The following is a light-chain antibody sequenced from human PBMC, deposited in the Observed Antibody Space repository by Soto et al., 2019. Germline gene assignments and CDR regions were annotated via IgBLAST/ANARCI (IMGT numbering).Light chain of an antibody. CDR2: ATS. V-gene: IGKV3-15*01. CDR3: QHDNNWPLT. Sequence: IVMTQSTATLSVSPGERATLSCRASHRVSSYLAWYQQKPGQAPRLLIYATSTRATGIPARFSGSGSGTEFTLTISSLQSEDFAVYYCQHDNNWPLTFGGGTKVDIK. CDR1: HRVSSY. J-gene: IGKJ4*01.